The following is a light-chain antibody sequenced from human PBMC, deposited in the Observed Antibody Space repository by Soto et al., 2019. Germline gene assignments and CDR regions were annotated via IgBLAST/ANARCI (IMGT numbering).Light chain of an antibody. V-gene: IGLV1-40*01. J-gene: IGLJ3*02. CDR3: QSYDSSLSAWV. CDR2: GNT. Sequence: QSVLTQPPSVSGAPGQRVTISCTGSSSSIGADYDVHWYQQLPGTAPKLLIYGNTNRPSGVPDRFSGSKSGTSASLAITGLQAEDEADYYCQSYDSSLSAWVFGGGTKLTVL. CDR1: SSSIGADYD.